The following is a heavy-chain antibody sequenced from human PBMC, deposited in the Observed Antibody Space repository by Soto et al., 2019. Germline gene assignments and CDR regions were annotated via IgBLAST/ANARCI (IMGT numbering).Heavy chain of an antibody. V-gene: IGHV3-23*01. CDR1: GFTFNNYA. Sequence: EVQLLESGGGLVQPGGSLRLSYAASGFTFNNYAMSWVRQAPGKGLEWVSVISGSGRRTSYADSVKGRFTVSRDNSKNTVDLHMTRLRAEDTPVYDCATDSYHGSGGYIGPYYFDSWGQGTLITVSS. CDR3: ATDSYHGSGGYIGPYYFDS. CDR2: ISGSGRRT. D-gene: IGHD3-10*01. J-gene: IGHJ4*02.